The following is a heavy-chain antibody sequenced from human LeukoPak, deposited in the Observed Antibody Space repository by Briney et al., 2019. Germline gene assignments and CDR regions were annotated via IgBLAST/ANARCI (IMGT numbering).Heavy chain of an antibody. V-gene: IGHV4-34*01. CDR2: NHSGST. J-gene: IGHJ4*02. Sequence: NHSGSTNYNPSLKSRVTISVDTSKNQFSLKLSSVTAADTAVYYCARGRIAMVRGVIGPFDYWGQGTLVTVSS. CDR3: ARGRIAMVRGVIGPFDY. D-gene: IGHD3-10*01.